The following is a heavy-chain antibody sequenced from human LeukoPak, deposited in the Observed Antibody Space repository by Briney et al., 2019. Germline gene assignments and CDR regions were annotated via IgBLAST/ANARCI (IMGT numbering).Heavy chain of an antibody. CDR2: LSGSGGST. J-gene: IGHJ5*02. CDR1: GFTFSSYA. D-gene: IGHD3-10*01. CDR3: AKNGEVLSWFDP. Sequence: GGSLRLSCAASGFTFSSYAMSWVRQAPGEGLEWVSLLSGSGGSTYYADSVKGRFTISRDNSKNTLYLQMNSLRAEDTAVYSCAKNGEVLSWFDPWGQGTLVTVSS. V-gene: IGHV3-23*01.